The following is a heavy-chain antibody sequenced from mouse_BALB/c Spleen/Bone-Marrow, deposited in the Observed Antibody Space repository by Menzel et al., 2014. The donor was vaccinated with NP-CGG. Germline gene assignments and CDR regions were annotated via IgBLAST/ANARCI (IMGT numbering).Heavy chain of an antibody. J-gene: IGHJ1*01. CDR1: GYTFTSYT. D-gene: IGHD1-1*01. Sequence: VQVVESGAELARPGASVKMSCKASGYTFTSYTMHWVKQRPGQGLEWIGYINPSSGYTNYNQKFKDKATLTADKSSSTVYMQLSSLTSEDSAVYYCARSLRWYFDVWGAGTTVTVSS. CDR2: INPSSGYT. V-gene: IGHV1-4*01. CDR3: ARSLRWYFDV.